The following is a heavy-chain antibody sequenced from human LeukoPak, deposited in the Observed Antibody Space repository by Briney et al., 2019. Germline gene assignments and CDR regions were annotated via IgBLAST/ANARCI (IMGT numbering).Heavy chain of an antibody. Sequence: GGSLRLSCAASGFSFNNYAMSWVRQAPGKGLEWASDISTTGGSTYYADSVKGRFTISRDNSKNTLSLQMDSLRVEDTAVYYCAKDWTTVVTPKGYYFDSWGQGTLVTVSS. CDR2: ISTTGGST. D-gene: IGHD4-23*01. V-gene: IGHV3-23*01. J-gene: IGHJ4*02. CDR1: GFSFNNYA. CDR3: AKDWTTVVTPKGYYFDS.